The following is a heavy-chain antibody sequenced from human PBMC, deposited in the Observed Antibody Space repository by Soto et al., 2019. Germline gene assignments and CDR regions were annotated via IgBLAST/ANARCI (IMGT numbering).Heavy chain of an antibody. D-gene: IGHD2-2*01. CDR1: GFSFSKFG. CDR2: LWFDGSNK. CDR3: ARDEGGYCSKTNCQVNWFDP. V-gene: IGHV3-33*01. J-gene: IGHJ5*02. Sequence: QVQLVESGGGVVQPGRSLRLSCAASGFSFSKFGMHWVRQSPGKGLEWVAVLWFDGSNKYYADSVKGRFTISRDNSKNTLYLQMNSLRAEDTAVYYCARDEGGYCSKTNCQVNWFDPWGQGTLVTVSS.